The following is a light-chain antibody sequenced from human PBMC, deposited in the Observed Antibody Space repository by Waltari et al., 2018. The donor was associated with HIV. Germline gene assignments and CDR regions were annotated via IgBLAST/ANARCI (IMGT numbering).Light chain of an antibody. CDR1: SRYVGGSDY. J-gene: IGLJ2*01. CDR3: SSYAGRNTLL. CDR2: EVN. V-gene: IGLV2-8*01. Sequence: QSALTQPPSASGSPGQSVTISCTGTSRYVGGSDYFSWYQQHPGKAPKLMISEVNKRPSGVPDRFSGSRSGNTASLTVSGLQAEDEAHYYCSSYAGRNTLLFGGGTKLTVL.